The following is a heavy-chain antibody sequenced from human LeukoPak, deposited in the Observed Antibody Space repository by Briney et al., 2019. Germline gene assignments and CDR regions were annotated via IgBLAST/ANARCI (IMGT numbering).Heavy chain of an antibody. J-gene: IGHJ3*02. CDR3: AGYGDYVAAFDI. D-gene: IGHD4-17*01. V-gene: IGHV4-59*01. CDR1: GGSISSYY. CDR2: IYYSGST. Sequence: SETLSLTCTVSGGSISSYYWSWIRQPPGKGLEWIGYIYYSGSTNYNPSLKSRVTISVDTSKNQFSLKLSSVTAADTAVYYCAGYGDYVAAFDIWGQGTMVTVSS.